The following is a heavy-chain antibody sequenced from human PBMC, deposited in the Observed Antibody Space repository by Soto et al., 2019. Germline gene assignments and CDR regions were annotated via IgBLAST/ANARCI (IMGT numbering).Heavy chain of an antibody. J-gene: IGHJ4*02. CDR3: ARNLAPQTKWILL. V-gene: IGHV4-31*03. CDR1: GGSISSGGYY. D-gene: IGHD1-1*01. CDR2: IYYSGST. Sequence: SETLSLTCTVSGGSISSGGYYWSWIRHHPGKGLEWIGYIYYSGSTYYNPSLKSRVTISVDTSKNQFSLKLSSVTAADTAVYYCARNLAPQTKWILLWGQGPLV.